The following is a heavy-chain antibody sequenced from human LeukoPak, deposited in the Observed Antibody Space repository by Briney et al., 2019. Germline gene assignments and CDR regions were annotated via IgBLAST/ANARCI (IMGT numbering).Heavy chain of an antibody. CDR1: GFTFTGYA. CDR3: ASAPRDYYFGSGSMGSYFDY. Sequence: GRSLRLSCAASGFTFTGYAMHWVRQAPGKGLEWVAVMSYDGSNEYYADSVKGRFTISRDNSRNTLYLQMNSLRAEDTAVYYCASAPRDYYFGSGSMGSYFDYWGQGTLVTVSS. CDR2: MSYDGSNE. J-gene: IGHJ4*02. D-gene: IGHD3-10*01. V-gene: IGHV3-30-3*01.